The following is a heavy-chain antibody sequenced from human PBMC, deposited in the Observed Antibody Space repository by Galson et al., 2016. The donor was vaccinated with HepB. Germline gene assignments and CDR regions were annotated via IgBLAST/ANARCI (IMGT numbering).Heavy chain of an antibody. D-gene: IGHD4-17*01. Sequence: SLRLSCAASGFTFSDYHMNWIRQAPGKGLEWISYISTSGNSMLYADSVRGRFSISRDNAKKSLYLQMTNLRAEDTAVYCCARDLPDDSVEYFDVFDLWGQGTMVTVSS. J-gene: IGHJ3*01. V-gene: IGHV3-11*01. CDR2: ISTSGNSM. CDR3: ARDLPDDSVEYFDVFDL. CDR1: GFTFSDYH.